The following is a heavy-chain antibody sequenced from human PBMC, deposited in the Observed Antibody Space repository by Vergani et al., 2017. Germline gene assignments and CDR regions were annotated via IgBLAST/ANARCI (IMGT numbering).Heavy chain of an antibody. J-gene: IGHJ6*03. CDR1: GFTFSSYW. V-gene: IGHV3-7*04. CDR3: ARGRVDSSGRGFYYMEV. D-gene: IGHD3-22*01. CDR2: IKQDGSEK. Sequence: EVQLLESGGGLVQPGGSLRLSCAASGFTFSSYWMSWVRQAPGKGLEWVANIKQDGSEKYYVDSVKGRFTISRDNAKNSLYLQMNSLRAEDTAVYYCARGRVDSSGRGFYYMEVWGKGTTVTVSS.